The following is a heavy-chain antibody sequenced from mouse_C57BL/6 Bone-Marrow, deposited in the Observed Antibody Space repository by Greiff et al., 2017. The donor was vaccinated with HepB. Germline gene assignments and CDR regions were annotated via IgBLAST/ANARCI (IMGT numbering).Heavy chain of an antibody. CDR2: IHPSDSDT. CDR1: GYTFTSYW. J-gene: IGHJ3*01. V-gene: IGHV1-74*01. CDR3: AIRSSSGYVGVAY. Sequence: VQLQQPGAELVKPGASVKVSCKASGYTFTSYWMHWVKQRPGQGLEWIGRIHPSDSDTNYNQKFKGKATLTVDKSSSTAYMQLSSLTSEDSAVYYCAIRSSSGYVGVAYWGQGTLVTVSA. D-gene: IGHD3-2*02.